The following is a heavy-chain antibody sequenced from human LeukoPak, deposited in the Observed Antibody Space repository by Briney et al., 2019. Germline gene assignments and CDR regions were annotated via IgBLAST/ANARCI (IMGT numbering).Heavy chain of an antibody. Sequence: GGSLRLSCAASGFTFSSYSMNWVRQAPGKGLEWVANINQDGSEKYYVDSVKGRFTISRDNAKNSLYLQMNSLRAEDTAVYYCASSGMCGGGTCYDLYSDFWGQGTLVTVSS. J-gene: IGHJ4*02. D-gene: IGHD2-15*01. CDR1: GFTFSSYS. V-gene: IGHV3-7*03. CDR2: INQDGSEK. CDR3: ASSGMCGGGTCYDLYSDF.